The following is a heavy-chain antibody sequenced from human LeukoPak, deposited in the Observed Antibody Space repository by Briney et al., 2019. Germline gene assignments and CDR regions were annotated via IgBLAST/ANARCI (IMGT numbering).Heavy chain of an antibody. CDR3: AREVYRFSVADL. CDR2: ISYDGSNK. D-gene: IGHD5/OR15-5a*01. V-gene: IGHV3-30-3*01. J-gene: IGHJ2*01. Sequence: GGSLRLSCAASGFTFSSYAMHWVRQAPGKGLEWVAVISYDGSNKYYADSVKGRFTISRDDSKGTLYLQMNSLRAEDSAVYYCAREVYRFSVADLWGRGTLVTVSS. CDR1: GFTFSSYA.